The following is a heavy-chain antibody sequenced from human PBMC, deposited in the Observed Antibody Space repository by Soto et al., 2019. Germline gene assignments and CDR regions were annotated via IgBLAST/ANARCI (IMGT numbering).Heavy chain of an antibody. J-gene: IGHJ4*02. D-gene: IGHD6-13*01. V-gene: IGHV4-59*01. Sequence: SETLSLTCTVSGGSISSNYWTWIRQPPGKGLEWIGCVYNSGSTNYNPSLKSRVTISEDTSKSQFSLKENSMTAADTAVYYCARYRREAVAGYTLDNWGQGILVTVSS. CDR2: VYNSGST. CDR1: GGSISSNY. CDR3: ARYRREAVAGYTLDN.